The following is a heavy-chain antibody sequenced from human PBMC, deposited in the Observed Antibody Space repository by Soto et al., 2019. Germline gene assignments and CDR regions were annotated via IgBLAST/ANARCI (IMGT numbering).Heavy chain of an antibody. Sequence: QVQLVQSGAEVKKPGASVKVSCKASGYTFTSYGISWVRQAPGQGLEWMGWINPYNGNTNYAQKLQGRATMTTDTSTNTAYMELRSLRSGDTAVYYCARDWFGIDYWGQGTLVTVSS. CDR3: ARDWFGIDY. D-gene: IGHD3-16*01. J-gene: IGHJ4*02. CDR1: GYTFTSYG. CDR2: INPYNGNT. V-gene: IGHV1-18*01.